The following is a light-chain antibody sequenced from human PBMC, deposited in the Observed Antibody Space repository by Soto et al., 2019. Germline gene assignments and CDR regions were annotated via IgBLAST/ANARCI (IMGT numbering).Light chain of an antibody. Sequence: VLTPSPGTLALSRGGGAPLACRASQSVSSSYLAWYQQKAGQAPRLLIYGSSSRATGFPARFSGSGSGTEFTLTISSLQSEDFAVYSCQQYNNWPSWTFGQGTKVDIK. J-gene: IGKJ1*01. CDR2: GSS. CDR3: QQYNNWPSWT. V-gene: IGKV3-15*01. CDR1: QSVSSSY.